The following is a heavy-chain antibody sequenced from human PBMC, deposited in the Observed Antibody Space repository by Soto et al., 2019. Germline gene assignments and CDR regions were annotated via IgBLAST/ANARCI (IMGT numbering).Heavy chain of an antibody. CDR1: GFTLSRQD. D-gene: IGHD6-6*01. CDR3: VKGGWYGSSSPSDR. V-gene: IGHV3-30*18. J-gene: IGHJ5*02. CDR2: LSYDGIAQ. Sequence: QEQLVESGGDVVQPGGSLRLSCAASGFTLSRQDMHWVRQAPGKGLEWVAVLSYDGIAQYYADSVKGRFTIYRDNSKNTLYLKINSLRIDDTALYYCVKGGWYGSSSPSDRWGQGTLVTVSS.